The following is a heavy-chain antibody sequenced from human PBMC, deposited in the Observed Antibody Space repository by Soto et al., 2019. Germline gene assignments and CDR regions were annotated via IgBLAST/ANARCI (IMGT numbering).Heavy chain of an antibody. D-gene: IGHD2-15*01. CDR2: ISGSGGST. CDR3: ATPRSRILVMGGMDV. CDR1: GFTFSSYA. V-gene: IGHV3-23*01. J-gene: IGHJ6*02. Sequence: GASVRLSCAASGFTFSSYAMSWVRQAPGKGLEWVSAISGSGGSTYYADSVKGRFTISRDNSKNTLYLQMNSLRAEDTAVYYCATPRSRILVMGGMDVWGQGTTVTVSS.